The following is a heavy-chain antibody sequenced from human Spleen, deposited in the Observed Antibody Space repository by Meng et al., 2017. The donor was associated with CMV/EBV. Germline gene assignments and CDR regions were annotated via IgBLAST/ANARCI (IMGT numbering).Heavy chain of an antibody. CDR2: ISSSTATI. D-gene: IGHD1-1*01. Sequence: CAASGFAFSDYYMSWIRQAPGKGLEWVSYISSSTATIYYADSVKGRFTISRDNAGNSLYLQMNSLRVEDTAVYYCAKPTGLNYWYFDLWGRGTLVTVSS. J-gene: IGHJ2*01. V-gene: IGHV3-11*04. CDR1: GFAFSDYY. CDR3: AKPTGLNYWYFDL.